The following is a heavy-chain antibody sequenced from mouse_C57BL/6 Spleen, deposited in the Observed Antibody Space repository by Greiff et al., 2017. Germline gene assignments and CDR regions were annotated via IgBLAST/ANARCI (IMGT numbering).Heavy chain of an antibody. J-gene: IGHJ4*01. D-gene: IGHD2-5*01. CDR2: IDPSDSDT. V-gene: IGHV1-52*01. CDR1: GYTFTSYW. CDR3: AREDSNYDYAMDY. Sequence: QVQLQQPGAELVRPGSSVKLSCKASGYTFTSYWMHWVKQRPIQGLEWIGNIDPSDSDTHYNQKFKDKATLTVDKSSSTAYMQLSSLTSEDSAVYYCAREDSNYDYAMDYWGQGTSVTVSS.